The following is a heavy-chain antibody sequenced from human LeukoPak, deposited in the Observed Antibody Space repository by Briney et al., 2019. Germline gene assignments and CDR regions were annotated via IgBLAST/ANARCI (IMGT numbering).Heavy chain of an antibody. Sequence: RSLRLSCAASEFTFSSYAMHWVRQAPGKGLEGVAGISYDGSKKYYADSVKGRFTISRDNSKNTLYLQMNSLRAEDTAMYYCAKGGSCSSTSCYFDYWGQGTLVTVSS. CDR1: EFTFSSYA. CDR2: ISYDGSKK. J-gene: IGHJ4*02. CDR3: AKGGSCSSTSCYFDY. D-gene: IGHD2-2*01. V-gene: IGHV3-30*18.